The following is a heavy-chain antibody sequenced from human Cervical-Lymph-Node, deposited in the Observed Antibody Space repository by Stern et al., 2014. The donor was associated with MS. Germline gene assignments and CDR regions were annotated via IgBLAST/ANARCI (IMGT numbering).Heavy chain of an antibody. D-gene: IGHD5-18*01. CDR2: IHPSGNA. CDR1: GGSVSSGSSY. Sequence: QVQLQESGPGLVKPSQTLSLTCTLSGGSVSSGSSYWSRIRQPAGKGLEWIGRIHPSGNAFSTPSLNRRITLSLDPPKHQILLTLSSVTAADAAVNYCASGYRFFESWGQGTLVTVSS. CDR3: ASGYRFFES. V-gene: IGHV4-61*02. J-gene: IGHJ4*02.